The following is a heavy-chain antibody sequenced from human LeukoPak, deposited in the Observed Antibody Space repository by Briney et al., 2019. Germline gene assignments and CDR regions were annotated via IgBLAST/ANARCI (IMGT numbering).Heavy chain of an antibody. J-gene: IGHJ4*02. CDR2: IYYSGST. CDR3: ARDSKGDSGDNVPSPDFDY. V-gene: IGHV4-39*07. CDR1: GGSISSSSYY. D-gene: IGHD4-17*01. Sequence: PSETLSLTCTVSGGSISSSSYYWGWIRQPPGKGLEWIGSIYYSGSTYYNPSLKGRVTISVDTSKNQFSLKLSSVTAADTAVYYWARDSKGDSGDNVPSPDFDYWGRGTLVTVSS.